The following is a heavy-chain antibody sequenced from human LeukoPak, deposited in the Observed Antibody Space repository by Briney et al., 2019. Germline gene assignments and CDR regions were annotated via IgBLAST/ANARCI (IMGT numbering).Heavy chain of an antibody. CDR3: AREIVYCSSTSCLIDY. CDR2: ISYDGSNK. CDR1: GFTFSSYA. D-gene: IGHD2-2*01. Sequence: GGSLRLSCAASGFTFSSYAMHWVRQAPGKGLEWVAVISYDGSNKYYADSVKGRYTISRDNSKNTLYLQMNSLRAEDTAVYYCAREIVYCSSTSCLIDYWGQGTLVTVSS. V-gene: IGHV3-30*04. J-gene: IGHJ4*02.